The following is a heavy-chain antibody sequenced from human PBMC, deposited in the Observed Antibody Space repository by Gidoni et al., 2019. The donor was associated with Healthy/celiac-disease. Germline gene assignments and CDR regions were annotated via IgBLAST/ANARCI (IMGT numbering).Heavy chain of an antibody. V-gene: IGHV3-64D*06. D-gene: IGHD5-12*01. Sequence: EVQLVESGGGLVQPGGSLRLSCSASGFTFSSYAMHWVRQAPGKGLEYVSAISSNGGSTYYADSVKGRFTISRDKSKNTLYLQMSSLRAEDTAVYYCVNARSPWGWLQNDAFDIWGQGTMVTVSS. CDR2: ISSNGGST. CDR1: GFTFSSYA. CDR3: VNARSPWGWLQNDAFDI. J-gene: IGHJ3*02.